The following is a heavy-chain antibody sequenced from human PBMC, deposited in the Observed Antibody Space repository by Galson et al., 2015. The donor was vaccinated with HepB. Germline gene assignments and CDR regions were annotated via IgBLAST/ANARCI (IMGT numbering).Heavy chain of an antibody. CDR3: ATLWFGEFNAFDI. D-gene: IGHD3-10*01. J-gene: IGHJ3*02. CDR1: GFTFSSYA. V-gene: IGHV3-23*01. CDR2: ISGSGGST. Sequence: SLRLSCAASGFTFSSYAMSWVRQAPGKGLEWVSAISGSGGSTYYADSVKGRFTISRDNSKNTLYLQMDSLRAEDTAVYYCATLWFGEFNAFDIWGQGTMVTVSS.